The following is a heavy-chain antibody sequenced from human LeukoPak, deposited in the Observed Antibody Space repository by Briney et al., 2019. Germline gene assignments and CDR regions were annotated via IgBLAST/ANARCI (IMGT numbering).Heavy chain of an antibody. CDR3: ARGRITMVRGVIGFDY. CDR1: GGSVSSGSYY. J-gene: IGHJ4*01. D-gene: IGHD3-10*01. CDR2: IYYSGST. Sequence: SEALSLTCTVSGGSVSSGSYYWSWIRQPPGKGLEWIGYIYYSGSTKYNTSLKSRVTISVDTSKNQFSLKLSSVTAADTAVYYCARGRITMVRGVIGFDYWGHGTLVTASS. V-gene: IGHV4-61*01.